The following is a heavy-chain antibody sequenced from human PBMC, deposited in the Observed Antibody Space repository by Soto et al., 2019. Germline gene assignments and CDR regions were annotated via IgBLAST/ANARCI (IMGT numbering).Heavy chain of an antibody. CDR1: GGSISSSNW. V-gene: IGHV4-4*02. D-gene: IGHD6-19*01. CDR2: IHHSGST. J-gene: IGHJ4*02. CDR3: ARNGYSSGWYHFDY. Sequence: QVQLQESGPGLVKPSGTLSLTCAVSGGSISSSNWWSWVRQPPGKGLEWIGEIHHSGSTNYKSSLKPRVTXXVXEXXSQCSLKLTSVTAADTAVYYGARNGYSSGWYHFDYWGQGTLVTVSS.